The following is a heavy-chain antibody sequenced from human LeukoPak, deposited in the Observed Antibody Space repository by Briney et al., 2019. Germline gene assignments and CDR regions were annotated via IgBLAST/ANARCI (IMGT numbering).Heavy chain of an antibody. Sequence: GGSLRLSCAASGFTFNSCAMSWVRQAPGRGLEWVSTISDSGTSTFYADSVKGRFTISRDNSKNTLYVQMNSLRAEDTAVYYCAKRDYYSFDYWGQGTLVTVSS. D-gene: IGHD2/OR15-2a*01. CDR2: ISDSGTST. CDR3: AKRDYYSFDY. J-gene: IGHJ4*02. V-gene: IGHV3-23*01. CDR1: GFTFNSCA.